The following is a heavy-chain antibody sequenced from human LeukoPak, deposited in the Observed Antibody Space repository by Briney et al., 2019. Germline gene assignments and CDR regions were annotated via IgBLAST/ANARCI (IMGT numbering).Heavy chain of an antibody. V-gene: IGHV4-39*01. J-gene: IGHJ4*02. D-gene: IGHD3-10*01. CDR2: IYYSGST. Sequence: SETLSLTCTVSGGSISSSRYYWGWIRQPPGKGLEWIGSIYYSGSTYYNPSLKSRVTISVDTSKNQFSLKLSSVTAADTAVYYCARAWLGAPKGWGQGTLVTVSS. CDR3: ARAWLGAPKG. CDR1: GGSISSSRYY.